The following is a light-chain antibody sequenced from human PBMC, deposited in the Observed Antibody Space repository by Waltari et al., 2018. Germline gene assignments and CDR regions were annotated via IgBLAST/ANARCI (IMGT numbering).Light chain of an antibody. Sequence: DIVMTQSPDSLAVSLGERATINCKSSQSVLYSSNNKNDLVGYPQKPGQPPKLLIYWASTRESGVPDRFSGSGSGTDFTLTISSLQAEDVAVYYCQQYYSTPLITFGQGTRLEIK. CDR3: QQYYSTPLIT. V-gene: IGKV4-1*01. CDR2: WAS. J-gene: IGKJ5*01. CDR1: QSVLYSSNNKND.